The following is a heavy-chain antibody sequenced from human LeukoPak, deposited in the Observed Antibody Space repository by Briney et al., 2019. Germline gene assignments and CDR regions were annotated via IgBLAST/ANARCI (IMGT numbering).Heavy chain of an antibody. D-gene: IGHD6-13*01. V-gene: IGHV1-24*01. CDR1: GYTLTELS. CDR3: ATRLPYSSSWSDFDY. Sequence: GASVKVPCKVSGYTLTELSMHWVRQAPGKGLEWMGGFDPEDGETIYAQKFQGRVTMTEDTSTDTAYMELSSLRSEDTAVYYCATRLPYSSSWSDFDYWGQGTLVTVSS. J-gene: IGHJ4*02. CDR2: FDPEDGET.